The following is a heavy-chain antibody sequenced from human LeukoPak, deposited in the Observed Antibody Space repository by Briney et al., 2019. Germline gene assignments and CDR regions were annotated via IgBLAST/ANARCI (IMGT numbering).Heavy chain of an antibody. CDR3: ARGVTAAGHFDY. D-gene: IGHD6-13*01. V-gene: IGHV4-61*02. Sequence: PSETLSLTCTVSGGSISSSSYYWSWIRQPAGTGLEWIGRIYTSGSTTYNPSLKSRVTISVDTSKNQFSLILSSVTATDTALYYCARGVTAAGHFDYWGQGTLITVSS. CDR2: IYTSGST. J-gene: IGHJ4*02. CDR1: GGSISSSSYY.